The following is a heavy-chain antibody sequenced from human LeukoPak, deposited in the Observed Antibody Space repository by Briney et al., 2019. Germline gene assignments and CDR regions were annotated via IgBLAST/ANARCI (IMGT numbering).Heavy chain of an antibody. J-gene: IGHJ1*01. CDR3: AGQGIAARGPEYFQH. D-gene: IGHD6-6*01. V-gene: IGHV4-59*08. Sequence: KPSETLSLTCTVSGGSISSYYWSWIRQPPGKGLEWIGYIYYSGSTNYNPSLKSRVTISVDTSKNQFSLKLSPVTAADTAVYYCAGQGIAARGPEYFQHWGQGTLATVSS. CDR2: IYYSGST. CDR1: GGSISSYY.